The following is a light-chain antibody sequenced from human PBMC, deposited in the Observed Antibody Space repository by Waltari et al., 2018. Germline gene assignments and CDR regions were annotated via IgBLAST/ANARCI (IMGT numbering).Light chain of an antibody. V-gene: IGLV1-44*01. Sequence: QSVLTQPPSASGTPGQRVTIPSSGSNSNIGSNPVNWYQHVPGTAPKLLIFNNNQRPSGVPDRFSGSKSGTSDSLAISGLQSEDEADYYCAAWDDTLNGVVFGEGTKLTVL. CDR3: AAWDDTLNGVV. CDR2: NNN. CDR1: NSNIGSNP. J-gene: IGLJ2*01.